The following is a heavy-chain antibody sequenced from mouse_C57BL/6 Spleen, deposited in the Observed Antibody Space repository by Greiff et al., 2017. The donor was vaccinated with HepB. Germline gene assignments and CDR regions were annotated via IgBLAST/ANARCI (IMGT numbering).Heavy chain of an antibody. CDR2: IDPSDSYT. Sequence: QVQLQQPGAELVKPGASVKLSCKASGYTFTSYWMQWVKQRPGQGLEWIGEIDPSDSYTNYNQKFKGKATVTVDTSSSTAYMQLSSLTSEDSAVYYCARFDYWYLDVWGTGTTVTVSS. CDR1: GYTFTSYW. CDR3: ARFDYWYLDV. J-gene: IGHJ1*03. V-gene: IGHV1-50*01.